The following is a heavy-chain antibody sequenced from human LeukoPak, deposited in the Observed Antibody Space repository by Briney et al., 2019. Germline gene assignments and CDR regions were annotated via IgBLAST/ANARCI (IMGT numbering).Heavy chain of an antibody. J-gene: IGHJ4*02. V-gene: IGHV1-2*02. D-gene: IGHD3-10*01. CDR2: INPNSGGT. Sequence: ASVKVSCKASGYTFTGYYMHWVRQAPGQGLEWMGWINPNSGGTNYAQKFQGRVTMTRDTSISTAYMELSRLRSDDTAVYYCARTLWFGELLREFDYWGQGTLVTVSS. CDR3: ARTLWFGELLREFDY. CDR1: GYTFTGYY.